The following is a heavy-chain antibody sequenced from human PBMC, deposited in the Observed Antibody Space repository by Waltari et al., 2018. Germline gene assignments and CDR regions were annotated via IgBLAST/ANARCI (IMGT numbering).Heavy chain of an antibody. CDR1: GGSISSSSYY. CDR2: IYYSGSA. V-gene: IGHV4-39*01. Sequence: QLQLQESGPGLVKPSETLSLTCTVSGGSISSSSYYRGWTRQPPGTGREWIGGIYYSGSAYYNPSLRSRVTISVDTSKNQFSLKLSSVTAADTAVYYCARSGFSSSTSTPCRFDYWGQGTLVTVSS. D-gene: IGHD2-2*01. CDR3: ARSGFSSSTSTPCRFDY. J-gene: IGHJ4*02.